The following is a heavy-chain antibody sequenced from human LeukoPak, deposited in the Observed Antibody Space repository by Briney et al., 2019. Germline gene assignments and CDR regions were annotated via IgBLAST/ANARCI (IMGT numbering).Heavy chain of an antibody. V-gene: IGHV3-66*01. J-gene: IGHJ6*02. CDR3: ASRDKGYYYGMDV. Sequence: GSLRLSCAASGFTVSSNYMSWVRQAPGKGLEWVSLIYSGGSTYYVDSVKGRFTISRDNSKNTLYLQMNSLRAEDTAVYYCASRDKGYYYGMDVWGQGTTVTVSS. CDR1: GFTVSSNY. CDR2: IYSGGST. D-gene: IGHD5-24*01.